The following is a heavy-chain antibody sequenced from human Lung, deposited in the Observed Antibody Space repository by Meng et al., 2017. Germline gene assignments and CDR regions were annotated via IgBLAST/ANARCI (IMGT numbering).Heavy chain of an antibody. D-gene: IGHD2-15*01. J-gene: IGHJ4*02. CDR3: ARSGYCSGSSCYGSFDS. Sequence: QLQLQESVSGLVKPSQTLSLTCAVSRGSISSGGYPWSWIRQPPWKGLEWIGYISHSGSTYYNPSLKNRVTISVDRSKNQFSLRLTSVTAADTAVYSCARSGYCSGSSCYGSFDSWGQGTLVTVSS. CDR2: ISHSGST. CDR1: RGSISSGGYP. V-gene: IGHV4-30-2*01.